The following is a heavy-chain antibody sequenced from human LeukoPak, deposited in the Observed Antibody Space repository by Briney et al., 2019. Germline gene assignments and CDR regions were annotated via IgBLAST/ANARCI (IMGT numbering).Heavy chain of an antibody. CDR2: LNRRRCRK. J-gene: IGHJ4*02. V-gene: IGHV3-23*01. Sequence: VTLRLSCAPSGFTSSNKHRSRLPQAPGKGLKWCTSLNRRRCRKYYAVCVKGRFTISRGICKVYLEMNNLTAEDTVVYYCAKDQYETDYDSSGYYLFDNWGQGTLVTVSS. CDR1: GFTSSNKH. CDR3: AKDQYETDYDSSGYYLFDN. D-gene: IGHD3-22*01.